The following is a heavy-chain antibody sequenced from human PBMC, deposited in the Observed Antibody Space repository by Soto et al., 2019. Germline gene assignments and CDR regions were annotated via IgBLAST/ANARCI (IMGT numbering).Heavy chain of an antibody. J-gene: IGHJ6*02. D-gene: IGHD6-13*01. CDR1: GGSVSSGRYY. CDR2: IYYSGST. Sequence: QVQLQESGPGLVKPSETLSLTCTVSGGSVSSGRYYWSWIRQPPGKGLEWIGYIYYSGSTNYNPSLKSRVTISVDTSKNQFSLKLSSVTAADTAVYYCASARSSHYYYGMDVWGQGTTVTVSS. CDR3: ASARSSHYYYGMDV. V-gene: IGHV4-61*01.